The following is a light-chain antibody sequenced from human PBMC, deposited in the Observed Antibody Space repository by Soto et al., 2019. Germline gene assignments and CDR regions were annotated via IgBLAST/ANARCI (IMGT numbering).Light chain of an antibody. CDR3: QQYNNWPRT. CDR2: GAS. CDR1: QSVSTN. J-gene: IGKJ1*01. Sequence: EIVMTQSPAALSVSPGERATLSCRASQSVSTNLAWYQQRPGQAPRLLIYGASTRATGVPARFSGSESGTEFTLTISSVRSEDCAIYYCQQYNNWPRTFGQGTKVDI. V-gene: IGKV3-15*01.